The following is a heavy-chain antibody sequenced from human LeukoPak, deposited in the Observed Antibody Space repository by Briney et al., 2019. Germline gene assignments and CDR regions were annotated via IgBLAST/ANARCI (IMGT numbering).Heavy chain of an antibody. J-gene: IGHJ4*02. Sequence: SETLSLTCTVSGGSISSYYWSWTRQPPGKGLEWIGYIYYSGSTNYNPSLKSRVTISVDTSKNQFSLKLSSVTAADTAVYYCARGWVSSFTPFDYWGQGTLVTVSS. CDR1: GGSISSYY. D-gene: IGHD2-15*01. CDR3: ARGWVSSFTPFDY. V-gene: IGHV4-59*01. CDR2: IYYSGST.